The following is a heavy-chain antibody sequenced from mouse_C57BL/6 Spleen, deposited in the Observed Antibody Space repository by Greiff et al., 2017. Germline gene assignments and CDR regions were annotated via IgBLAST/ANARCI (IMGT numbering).Heavy chain of an antibody. CDR1: GYTFTSYG. CDR2: IYPRSGNT. CDR3: GRGGSTHYFDD. V-gene: IGHV1-81*01. D-gene: IGHD1-1*01. J-gene: IGHJ2*01. Sequence: QVQLQQSGAELARPGASVKLSCKASGYTFTSYGISWVKQRTGQGLEWIGEIYPRSGNTYYNEQFKGKATLTADKSSSTAYMELRSLTSEDSAVYFCGRGGSTHYFDDWGQGTTLTVSS.